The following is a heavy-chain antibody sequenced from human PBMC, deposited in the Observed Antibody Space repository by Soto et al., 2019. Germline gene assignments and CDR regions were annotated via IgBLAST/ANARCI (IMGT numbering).Heavy chain of an antibody. CDR3: ARRSSGWYFDY. V-gene: IGHV3-23*01. Sequence: EVQLLESGGGLVQPGGSLRLSCAASGFTFSSYAMNWVRQAPGRGLEWVSVISGSGGSTYYADSVKGRFTISRDNSKNPLYLQMNRLRAEDTAVYYCARRSSGWYFDYWGQGTLVTVSS. CDR2: ISGSGGST. J-gene: IGHJ4*02. D-gene: IGHD6-19*01. CDR1: GFTFSSYA.